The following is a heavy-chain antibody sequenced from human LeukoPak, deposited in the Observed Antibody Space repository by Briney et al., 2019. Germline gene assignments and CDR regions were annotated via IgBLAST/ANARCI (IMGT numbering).Heavy chain of an antibody. D-gene: IGHD6-19*01. J-gene: IGHJ4*02. CDR1: GYSFTSYW. CDR2: IYPGDSDT. CDR3: ARHGYSSGWYEGYFDY. V-gene: IGHV5-51*01. Sequence: KGGESLKISCKGSGYSFTSYWTGWVRQVPGKGLEWMGIIYPGDSDTRYSPSFQGQVTISADKSISTAYLQWSSLKASDTAMYYCARHGYSSGWYEGYFDYWGQGTLVTVSS.